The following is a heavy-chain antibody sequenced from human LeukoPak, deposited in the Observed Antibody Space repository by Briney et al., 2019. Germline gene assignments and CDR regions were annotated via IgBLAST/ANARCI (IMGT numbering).Heavy chain of an antibody. CDR3: ARGCMPVYYYYYMDV. CDR1: GYTFTSYD. D-gene: IGHD2-8*01. V-gene: IGHV1-8*01. Sequence: ASVKVSCKASGYTFTSYDINWVRQATGQGLEWMGWMNPNSGNTGYAQKFQGRVTMTRNTSISTAYMELSSLRSEDTAVYYCARGCMPVYYYYYMDVWGKGTTVTVSS. CDR2: MNPNSGNT. J-gene: IGHJ6*03.